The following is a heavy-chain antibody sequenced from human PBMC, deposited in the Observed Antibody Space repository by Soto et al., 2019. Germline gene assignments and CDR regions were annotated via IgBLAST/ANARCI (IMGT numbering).Heavy chain of an antibody. CDR1: GVSFSGYY. J-gene: IGHJ5*02. CDR2: INHSGST. V-gene: IGHV4-34*01. D-gene: IGHD2-2*01. CDR3: ARGTAEVPAAMRALHWFDP. Sequence: SETLSLTCAVYGVSFSGYYWSWIRQPPGKGLEWIGEINHSGSTNYNPSLKSRVTISVDTSKNQFSLKLSSVTAADTAVYYCARGTAEVPAAMRALHWFDPWGQGTLVTVSS.